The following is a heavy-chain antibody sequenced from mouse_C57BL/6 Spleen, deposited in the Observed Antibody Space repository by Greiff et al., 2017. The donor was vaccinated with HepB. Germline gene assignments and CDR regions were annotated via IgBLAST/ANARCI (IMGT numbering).Heavy chain of an antibody. CDR2: IYPGDGDT. CDR3: AMNWDEDY. D-gene: IGHD4-1*01. J-gene: IGHJ2*01. CDR1: GYAFSSSW. V-gene: IGHV1-82*01. Sequence: VQLQESGPELVKPGASVKISCKASGYAFSSSWMNWVKQRPGKGLEWIGRIYPGDGDTNYNGKFKGKATLTADKSSSTAYMQLSSLTSEDSAVYFCAMNWDEDYWGQGTTLTVSS.